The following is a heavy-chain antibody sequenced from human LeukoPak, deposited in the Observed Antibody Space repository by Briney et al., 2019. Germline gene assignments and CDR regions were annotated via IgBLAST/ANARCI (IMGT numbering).Heavy chain of an antibody. CDR1: GFTFSNYA. V-gene: IGHV3-64D*09. Sequence: GGSLRLSCSASGFTFSNYAMHWVRQAPGKGLEYVSAISRNGVATHYTDSVKGRFIISRDNAKNTLYLQVSSLRTEDTAVYYCVKELGGQSNLWYGSGGLEHWGQGTLVTVSS. CDR3: VKELGGQSNLWYGSGGLEH. D-gene: IGHD3-16*01. CDR2: ISRNGVAT. J-gene: IGHJ1*01.